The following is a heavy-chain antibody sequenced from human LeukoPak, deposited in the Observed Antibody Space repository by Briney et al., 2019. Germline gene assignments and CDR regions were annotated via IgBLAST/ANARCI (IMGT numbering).Heavy chain of an antibody. Sequence: GGSLRLSCVASGFTFSSYWMHWVRQAPGKGLVWVSRINTDESSTSYADSVKGRFTISRDNAKNTVYLQMNSLRTEDTAVYYCARGLPNYYGMDVWGQGTTVTVSS. CDR1: GFTFSSYW. V-gene: IGHV3-74*01. CDR3: ARGLPNYYGMDV. J-gene: IGHJ6*02. CDR2: INTDESST.